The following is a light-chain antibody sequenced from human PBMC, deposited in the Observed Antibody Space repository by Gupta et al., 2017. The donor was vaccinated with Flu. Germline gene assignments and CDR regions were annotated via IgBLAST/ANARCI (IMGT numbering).Light chain of an antibody. J-gene: IGLJ2*01. CDR3: CSYAGSSTGHVI. Sequence: QSALTQPASVSGSPGQSITISCTGTSSNFGTSNLVSWYQQHPGKAPKFIIYEVYKRPSGSSYRFSGSKSGNTASLTISGLQTEDEADYYCCSYAGSSTGHVIFGGGTKVTVL. CDR2: EVY. V-gene: IGLV2-23*02. CDR1: SSNFGTSNL.